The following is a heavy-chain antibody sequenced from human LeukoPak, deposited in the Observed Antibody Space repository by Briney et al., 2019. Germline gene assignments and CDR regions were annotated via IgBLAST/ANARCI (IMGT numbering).Heavy chain of an antibody. Sequence: ASVKVSCKASGYTFISYDINWVRQVTGQGLEWMGWMNPNSGNTGYAQKFQGRVTITRNTSISTAFMELSSLRSEDTAVYYCARGVVAAAGRTFDFWGQGTLVTVSS. D-gene: IGHD6-13*01. CDR1: GYTFISYD. V-gene: IGHV1-8*03. CDR2: MNPNSGNT. CDR3: ARGVVAAAGRTFDF. J-gene: IGHJ4*02.